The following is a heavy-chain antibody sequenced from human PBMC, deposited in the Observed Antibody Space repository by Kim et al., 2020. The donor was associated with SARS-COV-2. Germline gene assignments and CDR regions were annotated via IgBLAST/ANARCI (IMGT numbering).Heavy chain of an antibody. CDR1: GGTFSSYA. D-gene: IGHD3-22*01. CDR2: IIPIFGTA. J-gene: IGHJ4*02. Sequence: SVKVSCKASGGTFSSYAISWVRQAPGQGLEWIGGIIPIFGTANYAQKFQGRVTITADESTSTAYMELSSLRSEDTAVYYCYCYYDSSGSKTPYDYWGQGTLVTVSS. V-gene: IGHV1-69*13. CDR3: YCYYDSSGSKTPYDY.